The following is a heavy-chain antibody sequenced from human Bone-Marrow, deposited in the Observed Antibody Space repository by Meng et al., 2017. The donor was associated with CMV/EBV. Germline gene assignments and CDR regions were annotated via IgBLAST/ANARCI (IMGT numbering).Heavy chain of an antibody. J-gene: IGHJ4*02. CDR3: TKSRNGYGGEDY. CDR1: GFTFSSYA. D-gene: IGHD5-12*01. V-gene: IGHV3-23*01. CDR2: ISDSGGKT. Sequence: GGSLRLSCAASGFTFSSYAMNWVRQFPGKGMECVSTISDSGGKTYYAESVKGRFTISRDNSKNTLYLQMNSLSAEDTAVYYCTKSRNGYGGEDYWGQGTLVTVSS.